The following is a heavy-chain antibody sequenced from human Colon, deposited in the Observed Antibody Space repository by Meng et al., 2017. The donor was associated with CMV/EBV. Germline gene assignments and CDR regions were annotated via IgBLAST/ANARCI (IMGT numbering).Heavy chain of an antibody. D-gene: IGHD3-16*01. CDR3: VTYAQEASFEY. CDR1: GFSFSDYS. CDR2: ISKSDTYI. V-gene: IGHV3-21*01. J-gene: IGHJ4*02. Sequence: VELVGSGGGLDRTGGSLRLACEVPGFSFSDYSMNWVRQAPGKGLEWVSAISKSDTYIFYKDSVKGRFTISRDNARNSVYLQMNSLRVEDTAVYYCVTYAQEASFEYWGQGTLVTVSS.